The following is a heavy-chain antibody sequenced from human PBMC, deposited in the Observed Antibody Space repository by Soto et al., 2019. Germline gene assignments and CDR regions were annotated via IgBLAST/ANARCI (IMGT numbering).Heavy chain of an antibody. D-gene: IGHD4-4*01. CDR1: GDSISSNSAA. J-gene: IGHJ4*02. V-gene: IGHV6-1*01. CDR2: TYYRSRWYH. Sequence: SQTLSLTCAISGDSISSNSAAWNWIRQSPSRGFEWLGRTYYRSRWYHDYAVSVKSRIIINPDTSKNQVSLQLNSVAPDDTAVYYCASYRYDYWGQGTVVTVS. CDR3: ASYRYDY.